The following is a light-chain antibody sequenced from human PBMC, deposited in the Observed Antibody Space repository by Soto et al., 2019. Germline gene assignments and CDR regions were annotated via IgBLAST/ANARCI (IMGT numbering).Light chain of an antibody. J-gene: IGKJ4*01. Sequence: EIVLTQSPGTLSLSPWERATLSCMASQSVRSSYFAWYQQKPGHAPRLLIFGASTRAPGIPDRFSGSGSGTDFTLTISKLEPEDFALFYCQQYGNSPLTFGGGTKVDIK. CDR1: QSVRSSY. CDR3: QQYGNSPLT. CDR2: GAS. V-gene: IGKV3-20*01.